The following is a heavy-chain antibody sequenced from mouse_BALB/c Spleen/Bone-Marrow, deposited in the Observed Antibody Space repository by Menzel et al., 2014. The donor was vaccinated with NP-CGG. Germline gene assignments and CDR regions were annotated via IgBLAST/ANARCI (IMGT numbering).Heavy chain of an antibody. Sequence: EVKLMESGPSLVKPSQTLSLTCSVTGDSITSGYCNWIRKCPGNKLEYMGLISYSGGTYYNPSLRSRISITRDTSKNQYYMHFNSVTTEDTATYCCARTHDYGSFDYWGQGTPLTVSS. CDR1: GDSITSGY. D-gene: IGHD1-2*01. J-gene: IGHJ2*01. CDR3: ARTHDYGSFDY. V-gene: IGHV3-8*02. CDR2: ISYSGGT.